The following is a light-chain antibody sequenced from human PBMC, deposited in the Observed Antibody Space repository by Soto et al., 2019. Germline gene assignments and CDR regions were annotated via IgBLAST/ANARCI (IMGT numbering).Light chain of an antibody. CDR3: AAWDDSLNGPV. Sequence: QSVLTQPPSASGAPGQRVTISCSGSSSTIGRNTVNWYWQLPGTAPKLLIFTNNQRPSGVPDRFSGSKSGTSASLAISGLQSEDEADYYCAAWDDSLNGPVFGGGTKLTVL. CDR2: TNN. J-gene: IGLJ2*01. V-gene: IGLV1-44*01. CDR1: SSTIGRNT.